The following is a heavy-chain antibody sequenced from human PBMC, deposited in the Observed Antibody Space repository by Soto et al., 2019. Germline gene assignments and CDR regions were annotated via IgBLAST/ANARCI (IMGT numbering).Heavy chain of an antibody. CDR3: ARGRGGGRFDP. D-gene: IGHD3-16*01. CDR1: GGSFSGYY. J-gene: IGHJ5*02. V-gene: IGHV4-34*01. Sequence: QVQLQQWGAGLLKPSETLSLTCAVYGGSFSGYYWSCIRQPPGKGLEWIGEINHSGSTNYNPSLKSRVTISVDTSKNQFSLKLSSVTAADTAVYYCARGRGGGRFDPWGQGTLVTVSS. CDR2: INHSGST.